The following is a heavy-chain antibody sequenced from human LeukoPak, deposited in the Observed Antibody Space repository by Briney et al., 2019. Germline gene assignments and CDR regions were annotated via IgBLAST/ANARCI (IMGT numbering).Heavy chain of an antibody. Sequence: PSETLSLTCTVSGGSISSGSYYWSWIRQPAGKGLERIGRIYTSGSTNYNPALNSRVIISVDTSKNQFSLKLSSLNAADTAVYYCARDPGRYQLPKYYYYGMDVWGQGTTVTVSS. CDR3: ARDPGRYQLPKYYYYGMDV. J-gene: IGHJ6*02. D-gene: IGHD2-2*01. V-gene: IGHV4-61*02. CDR1: GGSISSGSYY. CDR2: IYTSGST.